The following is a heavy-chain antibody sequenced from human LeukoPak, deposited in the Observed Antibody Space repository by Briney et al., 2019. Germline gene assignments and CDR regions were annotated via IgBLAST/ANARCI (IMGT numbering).Heavy chain of an antibody. J-gene: IGHJ6*02. CDR1: GFTFRSYS. CDR3: ARGLPNYYGMDV. CDR2: ISSSSSYI. V-gene: IGHV3-21*01. Sequence: GGSLRLSCAASGFTFRSYSMNWVRQAPGKGLEWVSSISSSSSYIDYADSVKGRFTISRDNAKNTVYLQMNSLRTEDTAVYYCARGLPNYYGMDVWGQGTTVTVSS.